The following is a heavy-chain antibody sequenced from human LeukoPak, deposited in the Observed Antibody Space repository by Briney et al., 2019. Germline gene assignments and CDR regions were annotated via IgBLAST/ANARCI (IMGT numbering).Heavy chain of an antibody. V-gene: IGHV6-1*01. Sequence: SQTLSLTCAISGDSVSSNSAAWNWIRQSPSRGLGWLGRTYYRSKWYNDYAVSVKSRITINPDTSKNQFSLQLNSVTPEDTAVYYCAREPYYDFWSGYLNYWGQGTLVTVSS. J-gene: IGHJ4*02. CDR1: GDSVSSNSAA. CDR3: AREPYYDFWSGYLNY. D-gene: IGHD3-3*01. CDR2: TYYRSKWYN.